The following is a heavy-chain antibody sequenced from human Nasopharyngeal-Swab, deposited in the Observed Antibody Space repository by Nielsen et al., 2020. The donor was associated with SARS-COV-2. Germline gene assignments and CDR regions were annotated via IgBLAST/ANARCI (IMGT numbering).Heavy chain of an antibody. CDR3: ARGGADCSSTSCYVSYYYYYMDV. V-gene: IGHV3-7*01. D-gene: IGHD2-2*01. J-gene: IGHJ6*03. CDR1: GFTFSSYW. Sequence: GGSLRLSCAASGFTFSSYWMSWVRQAPGKGLEWVANIKQDGSEKYYVDSVKDRFTISRDNAKNSLYLQMNSLRAEDTAVYYCARGGADCSSTSCYVSYYYYYMDVWGKGTTVTVSS. CDR2: IKQDGSEK.